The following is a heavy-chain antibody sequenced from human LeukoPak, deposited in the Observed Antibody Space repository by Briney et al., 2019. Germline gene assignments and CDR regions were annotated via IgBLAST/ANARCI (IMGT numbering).Heavy chain of an antibody. CDR1: GFISSSYS. V-gene: IGHV3-21*01. J-gene: IGHJ4*02. D-gene: IGHD4-17*01. CDR3: ARDQQDDCGDLEPFDY. Sequence: GGSLTLSCAPFGFISSSYSMNWVRQVPGKGLEWVSSISSSSSYIYYADSVKGRFTIYRDNAKNSLYLQMNSLRAEDTAVYDCARDQQDDCGDLEPFDYWGQGTLVTVSS. CDR2: ISSSSSYI.